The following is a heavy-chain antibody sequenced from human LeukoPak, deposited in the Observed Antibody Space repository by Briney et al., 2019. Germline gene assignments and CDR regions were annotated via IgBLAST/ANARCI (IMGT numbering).Heavy chain of an antibody. CDR2: IYYSGST. J-gene: IGHJ4*02. Sequence: PSQTLSLTCPVSSGSISSGVYYWSWIRQHPGKGLEWIGYIYYSGSTYYNPSLKSRVTISVDTSKNQFSLKLSSVTAADTAVYYCARDARIAAAGTFDYWGQGTLVTVSS. V-gene: IGHV4-31*03. D-gene: IGHD6-13*01. CDR1: SGSISSGVYY. CDR3: ARDARIAAAGTFDY.